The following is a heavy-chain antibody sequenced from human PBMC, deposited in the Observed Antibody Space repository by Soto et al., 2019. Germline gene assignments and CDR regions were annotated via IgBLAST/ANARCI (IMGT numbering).Heavy chain of an antibody. CDR3: ARVSPPGTTFYDAFDI. J-gene: IGHJ3*02. CDR2: IIPIFGTA. D-gene: IGHD1-7*01. Sequence: GASVKVSCKASGGTFSSYAISWVRQAPGQGLEWMGGIIPIFGTANYAQKFQGRVTITADKSTSTAYMELSSLRSEDTAVYYCARVSPPGTTFYDAFDIWGQGTMVTVSS. CDR1: GGTFSSYA. V-gene: IGHV1-69*06.